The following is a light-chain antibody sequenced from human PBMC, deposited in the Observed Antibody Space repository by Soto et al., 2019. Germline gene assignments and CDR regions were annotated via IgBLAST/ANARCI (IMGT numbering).Light chain of an antibody. V-gene: IGKV1-5*01. Sequence: DIQMTQSPSTLYASVGDSVTITCRASQSISTWLAWYQQKPGKAPKLLIYDASNLQSGVPSRFSGSGSGTEFTLTISSLQPDDFAVYYCQQYGSSPITFGQGTRLEIK. J-gene: IGKJ5*01. CDR3: QQYGSSPIT. CDR2: DAS. CDR1: QSISTW.